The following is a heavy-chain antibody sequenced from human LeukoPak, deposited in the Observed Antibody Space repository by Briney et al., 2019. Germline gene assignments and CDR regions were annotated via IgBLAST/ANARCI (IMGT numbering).Heavy chain of an antibody. CDR1: GYTFTSYD. CDR2: MNPNSGNT. V-gene: IGHV1-8*03. D-gene: IGHD3-16*01. CDR3: ARGPPSYDYVWGSNYYYYYMDV. Sequence: GASVKVSCKASGYTFTSYDINWVRQATGQGLEWMGWMNPNSGNTGYAQKFQGRVTITRNTSISTAYMELSSLRSEDTAVYYCARGPPSYDYVWGSNYYYYYMDVWGKGTTVTVSS. J-gene: IGHJ6*03.